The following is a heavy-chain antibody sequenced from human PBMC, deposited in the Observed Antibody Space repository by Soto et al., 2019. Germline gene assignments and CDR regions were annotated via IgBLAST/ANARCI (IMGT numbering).Heavy chain of an antibody. CDR3: ASLRRGYSGYDADY. CDR1: GGTFSSYT. J-gene: IGHJ4*02. Sequence: QVQLVQSGAEVKKPGSSVKVSCKASGGTFSSYTISWVRQAPGQGLEWMGRIIPILGIANYAQKFQGRVTITADNSPSTAYMALSSLRSEDTAVYYCASLRRGYSGYDADYWGQGTLVTVSS. CDR2: IIPILGIA. D-gene: IGHD5-12*01. V-gene: IGHV1-69*02.